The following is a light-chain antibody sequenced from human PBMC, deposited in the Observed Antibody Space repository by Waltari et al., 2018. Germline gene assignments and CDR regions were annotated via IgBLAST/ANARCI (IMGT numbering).Light chain of an antibody. CDR3: QQLRSYPRIT. V-gene: IGKV1-9*01. CDR2: AAS. CDR1: QAISIY. J-gene: IGKJ5*01. Sequence: IQLTQSPSSLSASVGDRVTITCRASQAISIYLAWYQQKPGKAPHLLIYAASTLQSGVPSRFIGSGSGTEFTLTISSLQPEDFATYYCQQLRSYPRITFGQGTRLDI.